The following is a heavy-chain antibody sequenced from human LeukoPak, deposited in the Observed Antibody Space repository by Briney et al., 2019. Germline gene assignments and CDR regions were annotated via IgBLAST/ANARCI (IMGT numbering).Heavy chain of an antibody. J-gene: IGHJ3*02. Sequence: SETLSLTCTVSGGSISSGDYYWSWIRQPPGKGLEWIGYIYYSGSTYYNPSLKSRVTISVDTSKNQFSLKLSSVTAADTAVYYCARESTIRTVTHAFDIWGQGTMVTVSS. CDR3: ARESTIRTVTHAFDI. CDR1: GGSISSGDYY. V-gene: IGHV4-30-4*01. D-gene: IGHD4-17*01. CDR2: IYYSGST.